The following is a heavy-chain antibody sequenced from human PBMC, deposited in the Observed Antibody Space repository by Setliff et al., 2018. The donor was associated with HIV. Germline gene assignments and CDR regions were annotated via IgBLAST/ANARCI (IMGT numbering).Heavy chain of an antibody. D-gene: IGHD6-13*01. J-gene: IGHJ3*02. Sequence: SETLSLTCTVSGGSISSYYWSWIRQPAGKGLAWIGRIYTSGNTNYNPSLKSLKSRVTMSVDTSKNQFSLKLSSVTAADTAVYYCAREKTAVPRHVDAFDIWGQGTMVTVSS. CDR2: IYTSGNT. CDR3: AREKTAVPRHVDAFDI. CDR1: GGSISSYY. V-gene: IGHV4-4*07.